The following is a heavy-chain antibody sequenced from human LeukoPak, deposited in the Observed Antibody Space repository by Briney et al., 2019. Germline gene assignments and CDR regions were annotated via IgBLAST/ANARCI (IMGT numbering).Heavy chain of an antibody. J-gene: IGHJ4*02. CDR1: GGSFSGYY. V-gene: IGHV4-34*01. D-gene: IGHD3/OR15-3a*01. CDR2: INHSGST. Sequence: SETLSLTCAVYGGSFSGYYWSWIRQPPGKGLEWIGEINHSGSTNYNPSLKSRVTISVDTSKNQFSLKLSSVTAADTAVYYCARHGRAFSKFDYWGQGTLVTVSS. CDR3: ARHGRAFSKFDY.